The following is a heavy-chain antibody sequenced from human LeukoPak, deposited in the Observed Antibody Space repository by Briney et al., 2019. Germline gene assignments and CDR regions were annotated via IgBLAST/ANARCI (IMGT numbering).Heavy chain of an antibody. CDR2: IYHSGST. V-gene: IGHV4-30-2*01. CDR1: GGSLSSGGYY. Sequence: PSETLSLTCTVSGGSLSSGGYYWSWIRQPPGKGLEWLGYIYHSGSTYYNTSLKSRVTISVDRSKNQFSLKLSSVTAADTAVYYCARELLVGAYGGGNWFDPWGQGTLVTVSS. J-gene: IGHJ5*02. CDR3: ARELLVGAYGGGNWFDP. D-gene: IGHD1-26*01.